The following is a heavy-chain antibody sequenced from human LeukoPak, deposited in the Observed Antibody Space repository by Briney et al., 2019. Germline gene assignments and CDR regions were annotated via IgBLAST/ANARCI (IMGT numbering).Heavy chain of an antibody. CDR3: ARVETYYGSGSPLYGMDV. Sequence: GGSLRFSCAASGFTFSSYAMHWVRQAPGKGLEWVAVISYDGSNKYYADSVKGRFTISRDNSKNTLYLQMNSLRAEDTAVYYCARVETYYGSGSPLYGMDVWGQGTTVTVSS. CDR2: ISYDGSNK. V-gene: IGHV3-30*04. D-gene: IGHD3-10*01. CDR1: GFTFSSYA. J-gene: IGHJ6*02.